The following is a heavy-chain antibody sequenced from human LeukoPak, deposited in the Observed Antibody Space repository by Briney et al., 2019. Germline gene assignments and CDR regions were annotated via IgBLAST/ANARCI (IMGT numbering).Heavy chain of an antibody. V-gene: IGHV4-61*01. CDR3: ARNDPADALDI. Sequence: PSETLSLTCTVSGGSVSSGSYYWSWIRQRPGKGLEWIGYIYYSGSTNYNPSLKSRVTISVDTSKNQFSLKLSSVTAADTAVYYCARNDPADALDIWGQGTMVTVSS. CDR1: GGSVSSGSYY. D-gene: IGHD1-1*01. J-gene: IGHJ3*02. CDR2: IYYSGST.